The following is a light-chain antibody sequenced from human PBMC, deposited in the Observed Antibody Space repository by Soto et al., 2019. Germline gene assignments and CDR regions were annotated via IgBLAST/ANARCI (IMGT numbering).Light chain of an antibody. J-gene: IGLJ1*01. V-gene: IGLV2-14*01. CDR1: SSDLGGYNY. CDR3: SPYTSSSTYV. CDR2: EVS. Sequence: QSALTQPASVSGSPGQSMTISCTGTSSDLGGYNYVSWYQQHPGKAPKLMIYEVSNRPSGVSNRFSGSKSGNTASLTISGLQAEDEADYYCSPYTSSSTYVFGTGTKLTVL.